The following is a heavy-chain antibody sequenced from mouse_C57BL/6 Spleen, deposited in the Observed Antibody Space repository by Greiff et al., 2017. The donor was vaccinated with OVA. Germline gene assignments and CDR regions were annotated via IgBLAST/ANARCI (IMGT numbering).Heavy chain of an antibody. CDR2: SRNKANDYTT. V-gene: IGHV7-1*01. CDR3: ARDAYDYDYFDY. CDR1: GFTFSDFY. J-gene: IGHJ2*01. D-gene: IGHD2-4*01. Sequence: EVNLVESGGGLVQSGRSLRLSCATSGFTFSDFYMEWVRQAPGKGLEWIAASRNKANDYTTEYSASVKGRFIVSRDTSQSILYLQMNALRAEDTAIYYCARDAYDYDYFDYWGQGTTLTVSS.